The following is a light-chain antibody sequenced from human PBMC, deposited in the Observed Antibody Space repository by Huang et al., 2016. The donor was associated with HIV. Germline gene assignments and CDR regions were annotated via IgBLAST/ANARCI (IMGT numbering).Light chain of an antibody. CDR3: QQYATSPCT. J-gene: IGKJ2*02. CDR2: GAS. Sequence: EIVLTQSPGTLSLSPGERATLSCRASQSVSNNYLAWYQPKSGQAPSLLIYGASNRAPGIPDRFSGSGSGTDFTFTINRLEPEDFAVYFCQQYATSPCTFGQGTKLEIK. CDR1: QSVSNNY. V-gene: IGKV3-20*01.